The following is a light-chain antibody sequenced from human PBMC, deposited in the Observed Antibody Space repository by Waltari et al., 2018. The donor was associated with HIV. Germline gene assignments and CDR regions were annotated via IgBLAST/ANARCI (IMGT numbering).Light chain of an antibody. CDR3: QQRSSWPPL. CDR2: DAS. Sequence: EIVLTQSPPTLSLSPAERATLSCRATQSVSSDLAWYQQKPGHAPRLLISDASNGATGIPARCSGSGSGTDFTLSIGSLEPEDFAVYDCQQRSSWPPLFGGGTKVDIK. CDR1: QSVSSD. V-gene: IGKV3-11*01. J-gene: IGKJ4*01.